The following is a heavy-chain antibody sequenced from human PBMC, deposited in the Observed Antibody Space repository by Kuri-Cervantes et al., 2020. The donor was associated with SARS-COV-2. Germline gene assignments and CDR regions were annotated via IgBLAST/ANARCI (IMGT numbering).Heavy chain of an antibody. D-gene: IGHD6-13*01. CDR1: GFTFSSYS. Sequence: LSLTCAASGFTFSSYSMNWVRQAPGKGLEWVSSISSSSSYIYYADSVKGRFTISRDNAKNSLYLQMNSLRAEDTAVYYCAKENSVPAAGVFDYWGQGTLVTVSS. V-gene: IGHV3-21*04. CDR2: ISSSSSYI. J-gene: IGHJ4*02. CDR3: AKENSVPAAGVFDY.